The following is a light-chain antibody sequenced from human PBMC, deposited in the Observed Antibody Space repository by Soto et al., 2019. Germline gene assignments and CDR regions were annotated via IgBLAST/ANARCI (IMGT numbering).Light chain of an antibody. J-gene: IGKJ1*01. CDR3: QQYGSSGT. V-gene: IGKV1-12*01. CDR2: AAS. Sequence: DIQMTQSPSSLSASVGDRVTITCRASESIRTWLAWYKQKPGKAPKLLIYAASSLQSGVPSRFSGSGSGTDFTLTIRRLEPEDFAVYYCQQYGSSGTFGQGAKVDIK. CDR1: ESIRTW.